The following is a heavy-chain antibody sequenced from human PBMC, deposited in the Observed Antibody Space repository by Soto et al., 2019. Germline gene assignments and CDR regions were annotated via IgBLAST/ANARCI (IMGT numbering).Heavy chain of an antibody. D-gene: IGHD2-2*01. CDR3: ASTSRHIVVVPAAMAWFDP. Sequence: SVKVSCKASGGTFSSYTISWVRQAPGQGLEWMGRIIPILGIANYAQKFQGRVTITADKSTSTAYMELSSLRSEDTAVYYCASTSRHIVVVPAAMAWFDPWGQGTLVTVSS. V-gene: IGHV1-69*02. CDR1: GGTFSSYT. CDR2: IIPILGIA. J-gene: IGHJ5*02.